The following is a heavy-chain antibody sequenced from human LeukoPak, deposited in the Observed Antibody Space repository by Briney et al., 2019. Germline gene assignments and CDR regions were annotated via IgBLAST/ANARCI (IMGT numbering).Heavy chain of an antibody. CDR3: AREERRDGYKPFDY. V-gene: IGHV3-30-3*01. Sequence: PGRSLRLSCAASGFTFSSYAMHWVRQAPGKGLEWVAVISYDGSNKYYADSVKGRFTISSDNSKNTLYLQMNSLRAEDTAVYYCAREERRDGYKPFDYWGQGTLVTVSS. D-gene: IGHD5-24*01. CDR1: GFTFSSYA. J-gene: IGHJ4*02. CDR2: ISYDGSNK.